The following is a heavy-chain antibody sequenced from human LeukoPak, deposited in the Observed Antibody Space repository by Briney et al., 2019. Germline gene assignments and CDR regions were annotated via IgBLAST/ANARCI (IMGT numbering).Heavy chain of an antibody. CDR2: IYPDDSAT. V-gene: IGHV5-51*01. Sequence: GESLKISCKVSGVSFTSYWIGWVRQMPGKGLEWMGIIYPDDSATTYSPSFQGQVTISADKSISTAYLQWVSLKASDTAMYYCARSRRVYYSAFDIWGQGTVVTVSS. CDR3: ARSRRVYYSAFDI. J-gene: IGHJ3*02. CDR1: GVSFTSYW. D-gene: IGHD2-8*01.